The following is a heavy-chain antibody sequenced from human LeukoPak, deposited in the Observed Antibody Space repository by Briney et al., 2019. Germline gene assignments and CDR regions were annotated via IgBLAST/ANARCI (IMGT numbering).Heavy chain of an antibody. CDR2: ISSSGSTI. CDR3: ARLPGIVVVVAAENWFDP. CDR1: GFTVSSKY. J-gene: IGHJ5*02. Sequence: GGSLRLSCAASGFTVSSKYMSWVRQAPGKGLEWVSYISSSGSTIYYADSVKGRFTISRDNAKNSLYLQMNSLRAEDTAVYYCARLPGIVVVVAAENWFDPWGQGTLVTVSS. V-gene: IGHV3-48*03. D-gene: IGHD2-15*01.